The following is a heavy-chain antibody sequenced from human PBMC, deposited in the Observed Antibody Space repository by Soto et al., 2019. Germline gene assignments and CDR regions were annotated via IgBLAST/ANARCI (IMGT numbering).Heavy chain of an antibody. CDR3: AKVMITFGGSRYGLDV. J-gene: IGHJ6*02. Sequence: QVQLVESGGGVVQPGRSLRLSCAASGFTFSSYGIHWVRQAPGKGLEWVAFISYDGGNKYYADSVKGRFTISRDNSKNTLVMKMNSVRTEDTAVYYWAKVMITFGGSRYGLDVWGQGTTVTVSS. CDR2: ISYDGGNK. D-gene: IGHD3-16*01. V-gene: IGHV3-30*18. CDR1: GFTFSSYG.